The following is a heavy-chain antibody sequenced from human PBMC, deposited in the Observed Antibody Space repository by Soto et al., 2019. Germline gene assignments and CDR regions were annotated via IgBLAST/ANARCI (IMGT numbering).Heavy chain of an antibody. CDR2: IYSGGST. J-gene: IGHJ4*02. Sequence: EVQLVETGGGLIQPGGSLRLSCAASGFTVSSNYMSWVRQAPGKGLEWVSVIYSGGSTYYADSVKGRFTISRDYSKNTLYLQMNSLRAEDTAVYYCARVEMETRAYDSTTKKGGYFDYWGQGTLVTVSS. V-gene: IGHV3-53*02. D-gene: IGHD3-22*01. CDR3: ARVEMETRAYDSTTKKGGYFDY. CDR1: GFTVSSNY.